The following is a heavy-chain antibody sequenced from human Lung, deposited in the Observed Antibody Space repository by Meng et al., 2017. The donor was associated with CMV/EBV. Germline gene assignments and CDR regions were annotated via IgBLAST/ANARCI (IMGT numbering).Heavy chain of an antibody. D-gene: IGHD2-2*01. CDR2: ISGSRSTI. CDR1: GFTFSDYY. J-gene: IGHJ5*02. Sequence: GESXKISXAASGFTFSDYYMSWIRQAPGKGLEWVSYISGSRSTIYYGDSVKGRFTLSRDNAKNSLYLQMNSLRAEDTAVYYCARVDYQTNRGRWFDPWGQGXLVTVSS. V-gene: IGHV3-11*01. CDR3: ARVDYQTNRGRWFDP.